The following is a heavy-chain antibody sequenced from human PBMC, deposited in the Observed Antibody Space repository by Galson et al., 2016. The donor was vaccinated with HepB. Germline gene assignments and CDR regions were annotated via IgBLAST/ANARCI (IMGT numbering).Heavy chain of an antibody. V-gene: IGHV5-51*01. J-gene: IGHJ3*02. Sequence: QSGAEVKKPGESLKISCKGSGFFFTAYWIAWVRQMPGKGLEWMGIIYPSDSDTRYSPSFQGQVTISADKSISTAYLQWSSLKASDTAIYYCARHVASMPLEDDAFDIWGQGTMVTVSS. D-gene: IGHD2-2*01. CDR2: IYPSDSDT. CDR1: GFFFTAYW. CDR3: ARHVASMPLEDDAFDI.